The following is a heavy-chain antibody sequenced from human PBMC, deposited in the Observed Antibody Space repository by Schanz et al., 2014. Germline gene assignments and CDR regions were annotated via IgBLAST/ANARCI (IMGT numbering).Heavy chain of an antibody. D-gene: IGHD3-10*01. Sequence: VQLVESGGGLVQPGGSLRLSCAASGFSFSDHAMDWVRQAAGKGLEWVSYVSRSTPDIYYADSVKGRFTMSRDNAKNSLFLQMNSLRPEDTALYYCAKGSRSGSKVMDVWGKGTTVTVSS. J-gene: IGHJ6*03. CDR3: AKGSRSGSKVMDV. V-gene: IGHV3-11*05. CDR2: VSRSTPDI. CDR1: GFSFSDHA.